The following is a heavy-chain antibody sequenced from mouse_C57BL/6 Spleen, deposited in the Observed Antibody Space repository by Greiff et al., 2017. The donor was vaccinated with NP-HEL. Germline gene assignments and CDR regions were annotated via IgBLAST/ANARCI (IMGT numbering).Heavy chain of an antibody. CDR1: GYTFTDYN. J-gene: IGHJ1*03. CDR2: INPNNGGT. D-gene: IGHD4-1*01. CDR3: AREGGTGGDWYVDV. Sequence: EVQLQQSGPELVKPGASVKIPCKASGYTFTDYNMDWVKQSHGKSLEWIGDINPNNGGTIYNQKFKGKATLTVDKSSSTAYMELRSLTSEDTAVYYGAREGGTGGDWYVDVWGTVTTVTVSS. V-gene: IGHV1-18*01.